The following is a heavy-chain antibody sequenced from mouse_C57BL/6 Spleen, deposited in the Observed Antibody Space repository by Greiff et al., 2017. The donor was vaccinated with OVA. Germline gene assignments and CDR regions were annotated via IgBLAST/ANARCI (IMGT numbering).Heavy chain of an antibody. Sequence: QVQLKQSGAELVRPGASVKLSCKASGYTFTDYYINWVKQRPGQGLEWIARIYPGSGNTYYNEKFKGKATLTAEKSSSTAYMQLSSLTSEDSAVYFCARREYGYYYAMDYWGQGTSVTVSS. CDR1: GYTFTDYY. J-gene: IGHJ4*01. CDR3: ARREYGYYYAMDY. D-gene: IGHD1-1*01. V-gene: IGHV1-76*01. CDR2: IYPGSGNT.